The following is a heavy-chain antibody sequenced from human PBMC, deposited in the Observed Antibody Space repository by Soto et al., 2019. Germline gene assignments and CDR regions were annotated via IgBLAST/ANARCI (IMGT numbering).Heavy chain of an antibody. J-gene: IGHJ3*02. CDR3: ARVPLIVVPRGDDAFDI. Sequence: QVQLVESGGCLVKPGGSLRLSCAASGFTFSDYYMSWIRQAPGKGLEWVSYISSSGSTIYYADSVKGRFTISRENAKNSLYLQMNSLRADDTAVYYCARVPLIVVPRGDDAFDIWGQGTMVTVSS. D-gene: IGHD2-21*01. CDR2: ISSSGSTI. CDR1: GFTFSDYY. V-gene: IGHV3-11*01.